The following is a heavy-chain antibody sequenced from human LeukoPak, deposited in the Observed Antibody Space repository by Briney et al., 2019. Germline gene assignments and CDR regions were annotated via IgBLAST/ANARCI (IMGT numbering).Heavy chain of an antibody. D-gene: IGHD4/OR15-4a*01. CDR1: GFTFSTYS. Sequence: GESLRLSCAASGFTFSTYSMNWLRLAPGKGLEWVSSISPDSNYKYYVDSVKGRFTISRDNSKNTVYLQMNSLRAEDTAVYYCARDYGEGYFDYWGQGTLVTVSS. J-gene: IGHJ4*02. CDR2: ISPDSNYK. CDR3: ARDYGEGYFDY. V-gene: IGHV3-21*04.